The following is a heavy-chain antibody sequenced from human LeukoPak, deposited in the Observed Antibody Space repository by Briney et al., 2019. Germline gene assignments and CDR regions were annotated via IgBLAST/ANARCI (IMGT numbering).Heavy chain of an antibody. D-gene: IGHD3-3*01. CDR2: ISGSGNTI. CDR1: GFTFSSYN. J-gene: IGHJ4*02. V-gene: IGHV3-48*04. Sequence: PGGSLRLSCAASGFTFSSYNMHWVRQAPGKGLEWVSYISGSGNTIYYADSVKGRFTISRDNAKNSLYLQMNSLRAEDTAVYYCARTDFWSGYHRGYFDYWGQGTLVTVSS. CDR3: ARTDFWSGYHRGYFDY.